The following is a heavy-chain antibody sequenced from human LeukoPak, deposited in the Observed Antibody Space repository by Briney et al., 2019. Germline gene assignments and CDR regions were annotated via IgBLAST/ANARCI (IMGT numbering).Heavy chain of an antibody. D-gene: IGHD6-19*01. CDR3: AREYSSGWYYFDY. V-gene: IGHV1-2*06. CDR1: GYTFTGYY. CDR2: ISPNSGGT. J-gene: IGHJ4*02. Sequence: ASVKVSCKASGYTFTGYYMHWVRQAPGQGLEWMGRISPNSGGTNYAQKFQGRVTMTRDTSISTACMELSRLRSDDTAVYYCAREYSSGWYYFDYWGQGTLVTVSS.